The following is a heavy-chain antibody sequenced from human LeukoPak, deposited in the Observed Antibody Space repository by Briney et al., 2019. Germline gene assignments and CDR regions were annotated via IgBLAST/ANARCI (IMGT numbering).Heavy chain of an antibody. CDR3: AKDRGGVDY. Sequence: TGGSLRLSCAASGXTFDDYSMHWVRQGPGKGQEWVSVISWDGGSTSYADSVKGRFTISRDNSKNSLYLQMNSLRSEDSALYYCAKDRGGVDYWGQGTLVTVSS. CDR2: ISWDGGST. J-gene: IGHJ4*02. CDR1: GXTFDDYS. D-gene: IGHD3-16*01. V-gene: IGHV3-43*01.